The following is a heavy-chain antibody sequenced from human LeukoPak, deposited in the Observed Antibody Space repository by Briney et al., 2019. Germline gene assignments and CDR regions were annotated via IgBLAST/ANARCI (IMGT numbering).Heavy chain of an antibody. CDR3: ARDNYGDYIIDY. Sequence: PWGSLRLSCAASGFAFNSDSMNWVRQAPGKGPEWVSSISSSSSYIYYADSVKGRFTISRDNAKNSLYLQMNSLRAEDTAVYYCARDNYGDYIIDYWGQGTLVTVSS. CDR2: ISSSSSYI. D-gene: IGHD4-17*01. J-gene: IGHJ4*02. V-gene: IGHV3-21*01. CDR1: GFAFNSDS.